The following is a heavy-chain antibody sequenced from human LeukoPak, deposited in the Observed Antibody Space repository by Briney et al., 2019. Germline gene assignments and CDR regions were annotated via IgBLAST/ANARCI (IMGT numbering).Heavy chain of an antibody. CDR3: ARGSGTITMVRGVFYGMDV. J-gene: IGHJ6*02. V-gene: IGHV1-69*13. CDR1: GGTFSSYG. Sequence: GASVKVSCEASGGTFSSYGISWVRQAPGQGLEWMGGIIPIFGTPNYAQKFQGRVTITADESTSTAYMELSSLRSEDTAVYYCARGSGTITMVRGVFYGMDVWGQGTTVTVSS. CDR2: IIPIFGTP. D-gene: IGHD3-10*01.